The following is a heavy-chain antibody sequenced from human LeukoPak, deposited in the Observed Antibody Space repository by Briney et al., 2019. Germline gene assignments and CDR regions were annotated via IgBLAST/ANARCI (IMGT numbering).Heavy chain of an antibody. CDR2: INPSGGST. CDR1: GYTFTSYY. J-gene: IGHJ4*02. V-gene: IGHV1-46*01. CDR3: ARSGEWFGELLPVDY. Sequence: ASVKVSCKASGYTFTSYYMHWVRQAPGQGLEWMGIINPSGGSTSYAQKFRGRVTMTRDTSTSTVYMELSSLRSEDTAVYYCARSGEWFGELLPVDYWGQGTLVTVSS. D-gene: IGHD3-10*01.